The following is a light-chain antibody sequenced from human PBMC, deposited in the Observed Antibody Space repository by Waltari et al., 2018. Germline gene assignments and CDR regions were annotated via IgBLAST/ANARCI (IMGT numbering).Light chain of an antibody. CDR1: ENIANY. V-gene: IGKV1-39*01. J-gene: IGKJ2*01. CDR3: QQSYSRPPT. Sequence: DIQMTQAPSSLSASIGDRVIITCRASENIANYVSWYRQKPGTAPELLIYRISSLQSGVPSMFSGGGSGTDFTLTISRLQPEEFATYICQQSYSRPPTFGQGTKVEIK. CDR2: RIS.